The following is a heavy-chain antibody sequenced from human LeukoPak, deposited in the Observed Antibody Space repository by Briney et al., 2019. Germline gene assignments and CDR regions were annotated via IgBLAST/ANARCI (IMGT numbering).Heavy chain of an antibody. V-gene: IGHV3-11*01. CDR1: GFTFSSFA. CDR3: ARDGTVTTKLYYYYMDV. Sequence: PGGSLRLSCAASGFTFSSFAMSWIRQAPGKGLEWVSYISSSGSTIYYADSVKGRFTISRDNAKNSLYLQMNSLRAEDTAVYYCARDGTVTTKLYYYYMDVWGKGTTVTVSS. CDR2: ISSSGSTI. J-gene: IGHJ6*03. D-gene: IGHD4-17*01.